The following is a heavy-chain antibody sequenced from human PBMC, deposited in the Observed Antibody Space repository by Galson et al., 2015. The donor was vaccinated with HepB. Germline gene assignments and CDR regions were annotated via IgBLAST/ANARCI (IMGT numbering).Heavy chain of an antibody. CDR3: ARGSYSSGWSLDY. J-gene: IGHJ4*02. D-gene: IGHD6-19*01. Sequence: SLRLSCAASGFTFSSYAMHWVRQAPGKGLEWVAVISYDGSNKYYADSVKGRFTISRDNSKNTLYLQMNSLRAEDTAVYYCARGSYSSGWSLDYWGQGTLVTVSS. CDR1: GFTFSSYA. V-gene: IGHV3-30*04. CDR2: ISYDGSNK.